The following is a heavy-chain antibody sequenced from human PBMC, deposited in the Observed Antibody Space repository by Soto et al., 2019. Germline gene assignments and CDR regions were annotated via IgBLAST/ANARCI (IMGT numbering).Heavy chain of an antibody. J-gene: IGHJ4*01. CDR3: ARGGEMGLNDY. Sequence: EVQLVESGGGLVQPGGSLRLSCAASGFSFSDSAMNWVRQASGKGLEWIARIRSKANSYLIAYDESVRGRFIISRDDSKNMAYLQMNDLNTEDTAIYYCARGGEMGLNDYWGHGTPVTVS. CDR1: GFSFSDSA. V-gene: IGHV3-73*02. CDR2: IRSKANSYLI. D-gene: IGHD1-26*01.